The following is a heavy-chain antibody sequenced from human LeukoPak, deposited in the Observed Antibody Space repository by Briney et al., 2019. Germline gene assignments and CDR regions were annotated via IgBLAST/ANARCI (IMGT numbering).Heavy chain of an antibody. CDR1: GFTFSTYA. Sequence: GGSLRLSCAASGFTFSTYAIYWVRQAPGKGLEWVSSINVHGDATFYADPVRGRFTISRDNSRNTLYLQMNSLRVEDTAVYYCAKVSGGIAAAQGRRPGYFQHWGQGTLVTVSS. CDR3: AKVSGGIAAAQGRRPGYFQH. V-gene: IGHV3-23*01. J-gene: IGHJ1*01. CDR2: INVHGDAT. D-gene: IGHD6-13*01.